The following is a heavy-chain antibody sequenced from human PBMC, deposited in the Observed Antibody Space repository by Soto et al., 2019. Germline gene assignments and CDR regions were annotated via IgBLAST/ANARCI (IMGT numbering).Heavy chain of an antibody. Sequence: QVQLQESGPGLVKPSQTLSLTCTVTGGSINSGSYYWSWIRQHPGKGLEWIGNINYCGSTYYNPSLKTRVIMSVDASQNQFFLKLTSVTAADTAVYYCARDRLMGQYFGSWGQGTLVTVSS. D-gene: IGHD3-10*01. J-gene: IGHJ4*02. CDR2: INYCGST. CDR3: ARDRLMGQYFGS. V-gene: IGHV4-31*03. CDR1: GGSINSGSYY.